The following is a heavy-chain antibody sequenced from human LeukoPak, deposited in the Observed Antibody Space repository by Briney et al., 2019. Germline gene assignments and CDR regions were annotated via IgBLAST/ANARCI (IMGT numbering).Heavy chain of an antibody. CDR2: ISYDGSNK. V-gene: IGHV3-30*03. CDR1: GFTFSSYS. Sequence: GSLRLSCAASGFTFSSYSMNWVRQAPGKGLEWVAVISYDGSNKYHADSVKGRFTVSRDNSKNTLYLQMNSLRAEDTAVYYCARETGSAVGSTDFDYWGQGTLVTVSS. J-gene: IGHJ4*02. CDR3: ARETGSAVGSTDFDY. D-gene: IGHD4-17*01.